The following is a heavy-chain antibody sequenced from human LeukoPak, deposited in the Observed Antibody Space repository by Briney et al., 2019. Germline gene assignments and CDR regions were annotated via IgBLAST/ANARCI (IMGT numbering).Heavy chain of an antibody. CDR2: IVGSGDNT. D-gene: IGHD2/OR15-2a*01. Sequence: RGSLRLSCAASGFTFSSYAMPWVRQAPGKGLEWVSGIVGSGDNTFYADSVKGRFTISRDNSKNTLYLQMNGLRAEDTAVYYCAKRDYVDSTTHAPLFDYWGQGTLVTVSS. J-gene: IGHJ4*02. V-gene: IGHV3-23*01. CDR3: AKRDYVDSTTHAPLFDY. CDR1: GFTFSSYA.